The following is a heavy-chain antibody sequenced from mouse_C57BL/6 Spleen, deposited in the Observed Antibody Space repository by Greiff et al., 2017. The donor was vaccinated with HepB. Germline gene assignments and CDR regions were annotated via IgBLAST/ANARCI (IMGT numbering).Heavy chain of an antibody. V-gene: IGHV1-82*01. Sequence: VQWVESGPELVKPGASVKISCKASGYAFSSSWMNWVKQRPGKGLEWIGRIYPGDGDTNYNGKFKGKATLTADKSSSTAYMQLSSLTSEDSAVYFCARVSGSSYEDYWGQGTTLTVSS. J-gene: IGHJ2*01. CDR2: IYPGDGDT. CDR1: GYAFSSSW. D-gene: IGHD1-1*01. CDR3: ARVSGSSYEDY.